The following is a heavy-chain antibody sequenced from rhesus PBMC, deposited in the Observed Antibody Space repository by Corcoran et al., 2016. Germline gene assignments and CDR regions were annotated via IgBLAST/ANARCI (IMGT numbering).Heavy chain of an antibody. CDR1: GFTFSSYG. CDR2: INSGGGST. D-gene: IGHD6-25*01. CDR3: AKVGYSGSRDRFDF. Sequence: EVQLVETGGGLVQPGGSLKLSCAASGFTFSSYGMSWVRQAPGKGLEWVLAINSGGGSTYYADSVKGRCTISRDNSKNTLSLQMNSLRVEDTAVYYCAKVGYSGSRDRFDFWGQGLRVTVSS. V-gene: IGHV3S5*01. J-gene: IGHJ3*01.